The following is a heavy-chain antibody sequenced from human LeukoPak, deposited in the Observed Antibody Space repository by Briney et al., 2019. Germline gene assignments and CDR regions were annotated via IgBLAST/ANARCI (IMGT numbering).Heavy chain of an antibody. CDR2: ISAHNGNT. V-gene: IGHV1-18*01. CDR1: GYTFTSYG. J-gene: IGHJ6*03. Sequence: ASVKVSCKASGYTFTSYGISWVRQAPGQGLEWMGWISAHNGNTNYAQKLQGRVTMTTDTSTSTAYMELRSLRSDDTAVYYCARWAAAQILGYCSSTSCYKPYYYYYMDVWGKGTTVTVSS. D-gene: IGHD2-2*02. CDR3: ARWAAAQILGYCSSTSCYKPYYYYYMDV.